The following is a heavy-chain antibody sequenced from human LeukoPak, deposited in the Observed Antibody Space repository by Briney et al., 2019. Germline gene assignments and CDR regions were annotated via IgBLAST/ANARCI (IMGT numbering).Heavy chain of an antibody. CDR3: AKSWRYYDSSNYYAFDI. V-gene: IGHV3-23*01. CDR2: SGDNT. D-gene: IGHD3-22*01. Sequence: GGSLRLSCAASGFTFSSYAMSWARQAPGKGLEWVSSSGDNTRYADSVKGRFTISRDNSKNTLDLQMNGLRAEDTAVYYCAKSWRYYDSSNYYAFDIWGQGTMVTVSS. CDR1: GFTFSSYA. J-gene: IGHJ3*02.